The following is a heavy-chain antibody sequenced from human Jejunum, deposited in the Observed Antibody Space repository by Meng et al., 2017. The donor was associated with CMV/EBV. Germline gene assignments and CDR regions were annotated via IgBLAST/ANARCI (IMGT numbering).Heavy chain of an antibody. J-gene: IGHJ1*01. CDR3: ARGYYYDTSGYYVEYFQH. Sequence: EVQLVESGGGLVKPGGRLRLSGAASGFTFSSYTMNWVRQAPGKGLEWVSSISPGSNYIYYTDSVRGRFTISRDNAKNSLYLQMNSLRAEDTAVYYCARGYYYDTSGYYVEYFQHWGQGTLVTVSS. V-gene: IGHV3-21*01. D-gene: IGHD3-22*01. CDR1: GFTFSSYT. CDR2: ISPGSNYI.